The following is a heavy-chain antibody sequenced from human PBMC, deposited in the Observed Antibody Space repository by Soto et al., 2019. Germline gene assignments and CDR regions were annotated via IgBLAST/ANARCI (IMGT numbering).Heavy chain of an antibody. Sequence: EVQLVESGGGLVKPGGSLRLSCAASGFTFSNAWMSWVRQAPGKGLEWVGRIKSETDGETTDYVAPVKGRFTISRDDSKNTLYLQMNSLKIEDTAVYYCTTDLNGGFDYWGRGTLVTVSS. CDR3: TTDLNGGFDY. D-gene: IGHD2-8*01. J-gene: IGHJ4*02. CDR2: IKSETDGETT. V-gene: IGHV3-15*01. CDR1: GFTFSNAW.